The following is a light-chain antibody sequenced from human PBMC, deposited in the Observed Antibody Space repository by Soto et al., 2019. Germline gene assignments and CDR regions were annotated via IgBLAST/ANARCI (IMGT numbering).Light chain of an antibody. CDR1: TSDIGGYNY. CDR3: SSYTTSGAV. Sequence: QAVLTQPASVSGSPGQSITISCTGTTSDIGGYNYVSWFQQHPGRAPKLVIYGVTNRPSGVSIRFSGFKSGNTASLTISGLQAEDEADYFCSSYTTSGAVFGGGTKVTVL. J-gene: IGLJ2*01. CDR2: GVT. V-gene: IGLV2-14*03.